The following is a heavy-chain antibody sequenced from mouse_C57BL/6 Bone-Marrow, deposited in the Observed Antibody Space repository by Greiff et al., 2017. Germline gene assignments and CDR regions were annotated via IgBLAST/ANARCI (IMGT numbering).Heavy chain of an antibody. CDR2: IDPSDSYT. CDR1: GYTFTSYW. J-gene: IGHJ2*01. CDR3: ARLLLAPEDY. Sequence: QVQLQQPGAELVMPGASVKLSCKASGYTFTSYWMHWVKQRPGQGLEWIGEIDPSDSYTNYNQKFKGKSTLTVDKSSSTAYMQLSSLTSEDSAVYDCARLLLAPEDYWGQGTTLTVSS. D-gene: IGHD2-10*01. V-gene: IGHV1-69*01.